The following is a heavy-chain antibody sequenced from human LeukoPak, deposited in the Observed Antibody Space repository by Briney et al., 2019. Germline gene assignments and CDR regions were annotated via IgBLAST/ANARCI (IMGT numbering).Heavy chain of an antibody. CDR1: GFTFSSYA. CDR2: ISGSGGST. D-gene: IGHD3-22*01. Sequence: GGSLRLSCAASGFTFSSYAMSWVRQAPGKGLEWVSTISGSGGSTYYADSVKGRFTISRDNSKITLYLQMNSLRAEDTAVYYRAKLSDSSGSLDYWGQGTLVTVSS. V-gene: IGHV3-23*01. CDR3: AKLSDSSGSLDY. J-gene: IGHJ4*02.